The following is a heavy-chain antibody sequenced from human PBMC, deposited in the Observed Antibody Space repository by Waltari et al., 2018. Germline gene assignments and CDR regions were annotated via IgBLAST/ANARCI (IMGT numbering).Heavy chain of an antibody. V-gene: IGHV4-38-2*01. CDR3: ARQGGTSSGPESFFDY. Sequence: QVQLRESGPGLVKPSETLSLTCVVSGYSISTGYYWGWMRQPPGKGLGWIGGRHPSRSTEDSPSHNVRVTMSVDTSNNLFSLRLNSATAADTAVYYCARQGGTSSGPESFFDYWGQGTPVTVSS. CDR2: RHPSRST. CDR1: GYSISTGYY. J-gene: IGHJ4*02. D-gene: IGHD1-1*01.